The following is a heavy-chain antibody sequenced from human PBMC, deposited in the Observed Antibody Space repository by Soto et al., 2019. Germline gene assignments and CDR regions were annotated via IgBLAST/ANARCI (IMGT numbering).Heavy chain of an antibody. J-gene: IGHJ4*02. D-gene: IGHD6-19*01. CDR2: IHYTGYT. CDR1: GGSINNYF. V-gene: IGHV4-59*01. Sequence: PSETLSLTCTISGGSINNYFWSWTRQPPGKGLEWIGYIHYTGYTNSNPSLKSRVTISVDTSNNQFSLKLTSVGAADTAVYYCARGGDTSDATGVFDYWGLGTLVTVSS. CDR3: ARGGDTSDATGVFDY.